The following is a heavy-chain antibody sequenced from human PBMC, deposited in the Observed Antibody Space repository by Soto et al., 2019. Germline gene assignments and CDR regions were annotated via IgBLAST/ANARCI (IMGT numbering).Heavy chain of an antibody. V-gene: IGHV3-23*01. CDR2: TSGSGGST. CDR1: GFTFSSYA. Sequence: GGSLRLSCAASGFTFSSYAMSWVRQAPGKGLEWVSATSGSGGSTYYADSVKGRFTISRDNSKNTLYLQMNSLRAEDTAVYYCARPREAYYFDYWGQGTLVTVSS. J-gene: IGHJ4*02. CDR3: ARPREAYYFDY.